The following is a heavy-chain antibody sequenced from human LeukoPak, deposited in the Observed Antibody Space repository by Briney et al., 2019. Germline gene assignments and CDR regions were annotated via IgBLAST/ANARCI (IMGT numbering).Heavy chain of an antibody. D-gene: IGHD3-10*02. CDR2: ISSGNSNI. V-gene: IGHV3-48*04. J-gene: IGHJ4*02. CDR1: GFTFSSYT. Sequence: GGSLRLSCAASGFTFSSYTMNWVRQAPGKGLEWVSYISSGNSNIYYADSVKGRFTISRDNAKNSLYLQMNSLRAEDTAVYYCAELGITMIGGVWGQGTLVTVSS. CDR3: AELGITMIGGV.